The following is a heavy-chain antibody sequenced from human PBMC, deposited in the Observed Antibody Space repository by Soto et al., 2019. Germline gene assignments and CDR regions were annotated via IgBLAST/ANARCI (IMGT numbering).Heavy chain of an antibody. CDR2: IYYSGST. J-gene: IGHJ4*02. CDR1: GGSISSYY. V-gene: IGHV4-59*01. Sequence: QVQLQESGPGLVKPSETLSLTCTVSGGSISSYYWSWIRQPPGKGLEWIGYIYYSGSTNYNPSLMSRVTISVDTSKNQFSLKLSSVTAEDTAVYYCARATYSSSPYYFDYWGQGTLVTVSS. D-gene: IGHD6-6*01. CDR3: ARATYSSSPYYFDY.